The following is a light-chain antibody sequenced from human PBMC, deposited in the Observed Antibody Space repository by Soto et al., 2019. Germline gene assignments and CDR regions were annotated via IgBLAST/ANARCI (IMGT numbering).Light chain of an antibody. V-gene: IGLV2-11*01. J-gene: IGLJ2*01. Sequence: QSALTQPRSVSGSPGQSVTISCTGTSSDVGGYNYVSWYQQHPGKAPKLMIYDVSKRPSGVPDRFSGSKSGDTAYLTISGLQAEDEADYYCCSYAGSDRVVFGGGTKLTVL. CDR1: SSDVGGYNY. CDR3: CSYAGSDRVV. CDR2: DVS.